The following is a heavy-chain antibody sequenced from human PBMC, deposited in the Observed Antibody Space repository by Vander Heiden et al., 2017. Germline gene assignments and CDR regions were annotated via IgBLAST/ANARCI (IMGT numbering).Heavy chain of an antibody. Sequence: EVQLLESGGGLVQPGGSLRRSCPASGFPFSSYAMSWVRQAPGKGREWVSAISGSGGRTDYADSVKGRFTISRDNSKNTLYLQMNSLRAEDTAVYYCAKDLLYGGNSGAYFQHWGQGTLVTVSS. D-gene: IGHD4-17*01. J-gene: IGHJ1*01. V-gene: IGHV3-23*01. CDR2: ISGSGGRT. CDR3: AKDLLYGGNSGAYFQH. CDR1: GFPFSSYA.